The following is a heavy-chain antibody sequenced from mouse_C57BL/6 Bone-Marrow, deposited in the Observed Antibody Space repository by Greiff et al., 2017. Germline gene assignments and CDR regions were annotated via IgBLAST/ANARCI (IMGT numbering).Heavy chain of an antibody. D-gene: IGHD2-4*01. CDR1: GFNIKDDY. Sequence: EVQLQQSGAELVRPGASVKLSCTASGFNIKDDYMHWVKQRPEQGLEWIGWIDPENGDTEYASKFQGKATITADTSSNTAYLQLSSLTSEDTAVDYCTTGDYGPWFAYWGQGTLVTVSA. CDR3: TTGDYGPWFAY. CDR2: IDPENGDT. V-gene: IGHV14-4*01. J-gene: IGHJ3*01.